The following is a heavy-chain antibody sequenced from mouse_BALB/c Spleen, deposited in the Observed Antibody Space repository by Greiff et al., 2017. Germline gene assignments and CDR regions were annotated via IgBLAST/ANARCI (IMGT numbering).Heavy chain of an antibody. CDR1: GFNIKDTY. CDR3: TSYRYDYYYAMDY. J-gene: IGHJ4*01. V-gene: IGHV14-3*02. D-gene: IGHD2-14*01. CDR2: IDPANGNT. Sequence: VQLQQSGAELVKPGASVKLSCTASGFNIKDTYMHWVKQRPEQGLEWIGRIDPANGNTKYDPKFQGKATITADTSSNTAYLQLSSLTSEDTAVYYCTSYRYDYYYAMDYWGQGTSVTVSS.